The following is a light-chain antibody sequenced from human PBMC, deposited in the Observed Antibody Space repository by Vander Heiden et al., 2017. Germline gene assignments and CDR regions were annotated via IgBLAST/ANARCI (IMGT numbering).Light chain of an antibody. CDR2: SNN. J-gene: IGLJ3*02. V-gene: IGLV1-44*01. Sequence: QSVLTQPPSASGTPGQRATISCSGSSPHIGSNTVNWYQQLPGTAPKLLIYSNNQRPSGVPDRFSGSRSGTSASLAISGLQSEDEADYYCAAWDDSLNAWVFGGGTKLTVL. CDR3: AAWDDSLNAWV. CDR1: SPHIGSNT.